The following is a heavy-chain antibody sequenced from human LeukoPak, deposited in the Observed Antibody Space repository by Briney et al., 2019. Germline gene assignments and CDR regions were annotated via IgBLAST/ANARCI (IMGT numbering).Heavy chain of an antibody. D-gene: IGHD3-10*01. CDR1: GFTFSSYG. J-gene: IGHJ4*02. CDR3: ATDWAHLYGSGSYMDY. Sequence: PGGSLRLSCAASGFTFSSYGMHWVRQAPGKGLEWVAVISYDGSNKYYADSVKGRFTISRDNSKNTLYLQMNSLRAEDTAVYYCATDWAHLYGSGSYMDYWGQGTLVTVSS. CDR2: ISYDGSNK. V-gene: IGHV3-30*03.